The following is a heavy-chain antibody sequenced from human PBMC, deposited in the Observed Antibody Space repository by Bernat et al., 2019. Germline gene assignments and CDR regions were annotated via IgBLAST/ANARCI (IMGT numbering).Heavy chain of an antibody. CDR3: AKVSESYAILNGYRDNWFDP. V-gene: IGHV3-30*18. Sequence: QVQLVESGGGVVQPGRSLRLSCAASGFTFSSYGMHWVRQAPGKGLEWVAVISYDGSNKYYADSVKGRFTISRDNSKNTLYLQMNSLRAEDTAVYYCAKVSESYAILNGYRDNWFDPWGQGTLVTVSS. J-gene: IGHJ5*02. CDR1: GFTFSSYG. D-gene: IGHD3-9*01. CDR2: ISYDGSNK.